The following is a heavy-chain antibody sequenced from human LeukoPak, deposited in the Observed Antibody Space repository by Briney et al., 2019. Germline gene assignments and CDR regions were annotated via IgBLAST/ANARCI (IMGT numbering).Heavy chain of an antibody. V-gene: IGHV4-39*01. CDR1: SGSISSGIYY. Sequence: PSEPLSLTCTVSSGSISSGIYYWGWIRQPPGKGLEWIGSIYYSGNTYYNPSLKSRVTISVDTSKNQLSLKLNSVTAADTAVYYCARHVRQHLPPKAFDYWGQGPLVAVSS. CDR3: ARHVRQHLPPKAFDY. J-gene: IGHJ4*02. D-gene: IGHD6-13*01. CDR2: IYYSGNT.